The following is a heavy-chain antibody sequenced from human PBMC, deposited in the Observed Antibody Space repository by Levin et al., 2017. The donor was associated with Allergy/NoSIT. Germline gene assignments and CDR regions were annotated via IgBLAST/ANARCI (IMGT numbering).Heavy chain of an antibody. CDR2: IRSKAYGGTT. J-gene: IGHJ6*02. V-gene: IGHV3-49*04. CDR3: TRNQYYYDSSGYYYDDYYYYGMDV. CDR1: GFTFGDYA. Sequence: PGGSLRLSCTASGFTFGDYAMSWVRQAPGKGLEWVGFIRSKAYGGTTEYAASVKGRFTISRDDSKSIAYLQMNSLKTEDTAVYYCTRNQYYYDSSGYYYDDYYYYGMDVWGQGTTVTVSS. D-gene: IGHD3-22*01.